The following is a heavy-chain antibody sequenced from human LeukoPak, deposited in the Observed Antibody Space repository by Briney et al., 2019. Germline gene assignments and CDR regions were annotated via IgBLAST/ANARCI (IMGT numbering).Heavy chain of an antibody. CDR3: ARHLIDCRGGSCSTLSAFDI. CDR2: IYYSGST. J-gene: IGHJ3*02. D-gene: IGHD2-15*01. Sequence: PSETLSLTCTVSGGSISSYYWSWIRQPPGKGLEWIGYIYYSGSTNYNPSLKSRVTISVDTSKNQFSLKLSSVTAADTAVYYCARHLIDCRGGSCSTLSAFDIWGQGTMVTVSS. CDR1: GGSISSYY. V-gene: IGHV4-59*08.